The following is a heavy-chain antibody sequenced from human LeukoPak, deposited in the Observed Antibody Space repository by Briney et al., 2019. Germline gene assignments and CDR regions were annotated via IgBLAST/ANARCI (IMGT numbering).Heavy chain of an antibody. V-gene: IGHV3-66*01. CDR3: AVGGVYLRGGAEAFDI. J-gene: IGHJ3*02. CDR2: IYRSGST. CDR1: GFTVNSNY. Sequence: PGGSLRLSCAASGFTVNSNYTSWVRQAPGKGLEWVSVIYRSGSTYYADSVKDRFTISRDNSKNMLYLQMNSLRAEDTAVYYCAVGGVYLRGGAEAFDIWGQGTMVTVSS. D-gene: IGHD3-10*01.